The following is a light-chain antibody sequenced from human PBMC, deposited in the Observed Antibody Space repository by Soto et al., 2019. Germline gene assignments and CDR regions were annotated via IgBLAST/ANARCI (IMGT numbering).Light chain of an antibody. J-gene: IGKJ2*01. V-gene: IGKV3-15*01. CDR3: HQGHNWPLT. CDR2: SAS. CDR1: QSISTE. Sequence: EIVLTQSPATLSLSPGERATLSCRASQSISTELAWYQQKPGQPPRLLIYSASTRATGVPARFTGSGSGSEFTLTISGLLSEDFAVYYCHQGHNWPLTFGQGTRLEI.